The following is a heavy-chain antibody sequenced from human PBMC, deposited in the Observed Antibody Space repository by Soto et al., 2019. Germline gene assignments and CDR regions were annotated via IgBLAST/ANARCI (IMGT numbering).Heavy chain of an antibody. CDR3: ARGPFRPSAMDV. CDR1: GDNFKKNV. J-gene: IGHJ6*02. Sequence: ASVKVSCKTSGDNFKKNVFTCVRQAPGQVLEWMGGTIPSLGKTHYIEKFQGRVTITVDDATRTVYMEVRDLTSEDTAIYYCARGPFRPSAMDVWGQGTTVTVSS. V-gene: IGHV1-69*10. CDR2: TIPSLGKT. D-gene: IGHD3-10*01.